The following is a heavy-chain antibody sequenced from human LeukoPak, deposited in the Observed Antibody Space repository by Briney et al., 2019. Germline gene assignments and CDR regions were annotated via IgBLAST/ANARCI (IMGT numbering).Heavy chain of an antibody. V-gene: IGHV3-30*18. CDR3: AKEYGGDWEFFDY. J-gene: IGHJ4*02. CDR2: ISYDGSNK. CDR1: GFTFSSYG. Sequence: PGGSLRLSCAASGFTFSSYGMHWVRQAPGKGPEWVAVISYDGSNKYYADSVKGRFTISRDNSKNTLYLQMNSLRAEDTAVYYCAKEYGGDWEFFDYWGQGTLVTVSS. D-gene: IGHD2-21*02.